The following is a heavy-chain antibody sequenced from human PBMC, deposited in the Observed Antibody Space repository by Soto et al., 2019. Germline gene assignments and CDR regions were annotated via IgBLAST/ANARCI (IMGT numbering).Heavy chain of an antibody. CDR3: ARDRYYYGSGSYYISWFDP. V-gene: IGHV1-18*04. J-gene: IGHJ5*02. Sequence: ASVKVSCKTSGYTLTTYGVSWVRQAPGQGLEWMGWISAYNGNTNYAQKLQGRVTMTTDTSTSTAYMELRGLRSDDTAVYYCARDRYYYGSGSYYISWFDPWGQGTLVPVSS. CDR1: GYTLTTYG. D-gene: IGHD3-10*01. CDR2: ISAYNGNT.